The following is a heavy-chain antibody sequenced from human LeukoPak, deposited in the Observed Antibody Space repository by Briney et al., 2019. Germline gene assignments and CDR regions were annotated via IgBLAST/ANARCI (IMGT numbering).Heavy chain of an antibody. Sequence: GGYLRLSWAASVVTFSTYSIHWVRQAPGKGLEWVAVIWYDGSNKYYADLVKGRFTISRDNSKNTLYLQMDSLRTEDTAVYYCAKRIDRFALDYWGQGTLLIVSS. J-gene: IGHJ4*02. V-gene: IGHV3-30*02. CDR2: IWYDGSNK. CDR3: AKRIDRFALDY. D-gene: IGHD3-9*01. CDR1: VVTFSTYS.